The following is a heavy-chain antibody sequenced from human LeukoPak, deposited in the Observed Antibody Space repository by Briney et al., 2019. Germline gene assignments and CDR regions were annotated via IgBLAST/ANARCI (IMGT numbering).Heavy chain of an antibody. D-gene: IGHD4-17*01. J-gene: IGHJ3*02. CDR3: ARQMTTVRSSAFDI. V-gene: IGHV3-7*01. CDR2: IKQDGSEK. Sequence: PGGSLRLSRAASGFTFSIYWMSWVRQAPGKGLEWVANIKQDGSEKYYVDSVKGRFTISRDNAKNSLYLQMNSLRAEDTAVYYCARQMTTVRSSAFDIWGQGTMVTVSS. CDR1: GFTFSIYW.